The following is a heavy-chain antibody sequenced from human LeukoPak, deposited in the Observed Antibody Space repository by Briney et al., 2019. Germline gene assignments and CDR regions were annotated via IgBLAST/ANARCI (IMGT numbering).Heavy chain of an antibody. V-gene: IGHV3-73*01. CDR2: IRSRANNYAT. Sequence: GGSLRLSCAASGFTFSGSAMHWVRQASGKGLEWVGRIRSRANNYATEYAAPVKGRFTISRDDSKNTAYLQMNSLKTEDTAVYYCTRHGRYSNGYRAIGYWGQGILVIVSS. CDR1: GFTFSGSA. J-gene: IGHJ4*02. CDR3: TRHGRYSNGYRAIGY. D-gene: IGHD5-18*01.